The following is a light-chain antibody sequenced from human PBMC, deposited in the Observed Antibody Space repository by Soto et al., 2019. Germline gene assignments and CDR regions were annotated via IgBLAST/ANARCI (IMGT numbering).Light chain of an antibody. CDR2: GTS. CDR3: QQSHTTPYT. CDR1: QSVSTSY. J-gene: IGKJ2*01. V-gene: IGKV3-20*01. Sequence: EIVLTQSPGTLSLSPGERATLSCRASQSVSTSYLAWYQHKPGQAPRLLIYGTSSRATGIPDRFSGSGSGTDFTLTISRLEPEDFATYYCQQSHTTPYTFGQGTKLEI.